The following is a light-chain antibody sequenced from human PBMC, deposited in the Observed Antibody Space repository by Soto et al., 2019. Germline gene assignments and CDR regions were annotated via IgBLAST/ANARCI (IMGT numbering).Light chain of an antibody. CDR3: SAYAGSGLWV. CDR2: EVY. V-gene: IGLV2-8*01. J-gene: IGLJ3*02. CDR1: SSDVGGYNY. Sequence: QSAPTQPPSASGSPGQSVTFSCTGTSSDVGGYNYVSWYQQYPGKAPKLMIYEVYKRHSGVPDRFSGSKSGNTASLTVSGLQREEGVDNYGSAYAGSGLWVLGGGTKLPAL.